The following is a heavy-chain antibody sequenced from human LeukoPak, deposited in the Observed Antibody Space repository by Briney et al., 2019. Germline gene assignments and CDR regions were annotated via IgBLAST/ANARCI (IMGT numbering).Heavy chain of an antibody. Sequence: GSLRLSCAASGFTLSMYWTRSVRQVPRKGLWWVARINLVVSSIPYADSVKGRFTISRDNAKNTLYLQMESVRAEDTGVYYCARSNQADDYWGQGTPVTVSS. CDR2: INLVVSSI. D-gene: IGHD1-14*01. CDR1: GFTLSMYW. CDR3: ARSNQADDY. J-gene: IGHJ4*02. V-gene: IGHV3-74*01.